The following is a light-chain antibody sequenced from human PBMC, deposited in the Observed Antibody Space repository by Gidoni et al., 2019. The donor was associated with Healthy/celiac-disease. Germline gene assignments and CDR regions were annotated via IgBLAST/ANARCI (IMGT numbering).Light chain of an antibody. CDR3: AAWDDSLNGWV. CDR2: SNN. Sequence: SVLTQPPSASGTPGHRVTISCSGSSSNIGSNTVHWYQQLPGTAPKLLIYSNNQRPSGVPDRFSGSKSGTSASLAISGLQSEDEADYYCAAWDDSLNGWVFGGGTKLTVL. CDR1: SSNIGSNT. J-gene: IGLJ3*02. V-gene: IGLV1-44*01.